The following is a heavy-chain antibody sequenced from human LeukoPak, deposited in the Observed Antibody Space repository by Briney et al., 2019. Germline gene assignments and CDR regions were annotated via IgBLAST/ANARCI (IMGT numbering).Heavy chain of an antibody. D-gene: IGHD6-19*01. CDR2: SSSYNGNT. CDR3: ARRVAVARRDASDI. J-gene: IGHJ3*02. Sequence: ASVRVSCKASGYTFSSYGIRWVGQAPRHGLEWMGWSSSYNGNTNYAQRLQGRVTMSTDTPTGTAYMELRSLRSNDTAVYDCARRVAVARRDASDIWGQGTVVTVSS. V-gene: IGHV1-18*01. CDR1: GYTFSSYG.